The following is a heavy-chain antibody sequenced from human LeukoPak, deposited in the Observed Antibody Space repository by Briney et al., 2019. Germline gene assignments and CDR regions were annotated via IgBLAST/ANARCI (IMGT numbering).Heavy chain of an antibody. CDR3: AKDGVTGYCRGGSCYSVDY. CDR2: IRYDGNNK. Sequence: GGSLRLSCAASGFTFSSYAMHWVRQAPGKGLEWVAFIRYDGNNKYHADSVKGRFTISRDNSKNTLYLQMNSLRTEDTAVYYCAKDGVTGYCRGGSCYSVDYWGQGTLVTVSS. J-gene: IGHJ4*02. V-gene: IGHV3-30*02. CDR1: GFTFSSYA. D-gene: IGHD2-15*01.